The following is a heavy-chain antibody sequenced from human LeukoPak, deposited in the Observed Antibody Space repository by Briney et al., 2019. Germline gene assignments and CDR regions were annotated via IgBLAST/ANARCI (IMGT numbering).Heavy chain of an antibody. J-gene: IGHJ5*02. Sequence: GGSLRLSCAASGFTFSSYAMSWVRQAPGKGLEWVSAISGSGGSTYYADSVKGRFTISRDNSKNTLYLQMNSLRAEDTAVYYCAKDGGIVGATTDWFDPWGQGTLVTVSS. V-gene: IGHV3-23*01. CDR1: GFTFSSYA. CDR2: ISGSGGST. CDR3: AKDGGIVGATTDWFDP. D-gene: IGHD1-26*01.